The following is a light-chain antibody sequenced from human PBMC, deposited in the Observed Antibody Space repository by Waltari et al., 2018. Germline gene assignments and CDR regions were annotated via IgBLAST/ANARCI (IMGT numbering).Light chain of an antibody. V-gene: IGKV3-20*01. CDR3: QQYGSSQFT. Sequence: EIVLTQSPGTLSLSPGERATLSCRASQSVSSSYLAWYQQKPGQAPRLLIYGASNRATGSPDRFSGSGSGTDFTLTISRLEPEDFAVYYCQQYGSSQFTFGPGTKVDIK. CDR2: GAS. J-gene: IGKJ3*01. CDR1: QSVSSSY.